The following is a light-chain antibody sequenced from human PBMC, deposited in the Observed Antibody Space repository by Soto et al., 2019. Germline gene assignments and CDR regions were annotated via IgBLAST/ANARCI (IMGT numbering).Light chain of an antibody. CDR3: MQALQTPAYT. J-gene: IGKJ2*01. V-gene: IGKV2-28*01. Sequence: DIVMTQSPLSLPVTPGEPASISCRSSQSLLHSNGYNYLDWYLQKPGQSPQLLNYLGSNRASGVPDRFSGSGSGTDFTLKISRVEAEDVGVYYCMQALQTPAYTFGQGTKLEIK. CDR2: LGS. CDR1: QSLLHSNGYNY.